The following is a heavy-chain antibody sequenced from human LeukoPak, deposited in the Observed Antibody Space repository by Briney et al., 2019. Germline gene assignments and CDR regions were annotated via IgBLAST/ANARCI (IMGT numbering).Heavy chain of an antibody. J-gene: IGHJ4*02. CDR3: AREDGASMTYYFDY. Sequence: GGPLKLSWVPPGFTLSGYSMTGSRQAPGKGLEGVAVIWYDGSNKYYADSVKGRFAISRDNSKNTLYLQMNSLRVEDTAVYYCAREDGASMTYYFDYWGQGTLVTVSS. CDR2: IWYDGSNK. CDR1: GFTLSGYS. V-gene: IGHV3-30*09. D-gene: IGHD2-21*02.